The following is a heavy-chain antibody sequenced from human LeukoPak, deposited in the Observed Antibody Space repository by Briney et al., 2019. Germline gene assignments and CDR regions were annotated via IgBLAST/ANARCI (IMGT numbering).Heavy chain of an antibody. J-gene: IGHJ4*02. CDR1: GFTFSSYA. CDR2: ISGSGGST. D-gene: IGHD3-10*01. Sequence: GGSLRLSCAASGFTFSSYAMSWVRQAPGKGLEWVSAISGSGGSTYYADSVKGRFTISRDNSKNTLYLQMNSLRAEDTAVYYCAKALKFGELSPYYFDYWGQGTLVTVSS. CDR3: AKALKFGELSPYYFDY. V-gene: IGHV3-23*01.